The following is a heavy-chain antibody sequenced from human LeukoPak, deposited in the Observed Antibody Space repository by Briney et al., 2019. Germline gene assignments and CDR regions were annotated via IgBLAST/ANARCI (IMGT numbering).Heavy chain of an antibody. CDR2: INPNSGGT. CDR1: GYTFTGYY. V-gene: IGHV1-2*02. J-gene: IGHJ6*03. D-gene: IGHD5-24*01. CDR3: ASEPKLRRPYYYYYMDV. Sequence: ASVKVSCKASGYTFTGYYMHWVRQAPGQGLEWMGWINPNSGGTNYAQKFQARVTMTRDTSISTAYMELSRLRSDDTAVYYCASEPKLRRPYYYYYMDVWGKGTTVTVSS.